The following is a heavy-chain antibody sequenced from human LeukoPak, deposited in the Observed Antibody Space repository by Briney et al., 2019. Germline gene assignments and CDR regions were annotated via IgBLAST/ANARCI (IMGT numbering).Heavy chain of an antibody. V-gene: IGHV1-18*01. Sequence: ASVKVSCKTSGYIFTNYGVSWVRQAPGQGLEWMGWINVYNGHTIYAQEFQGRVTLTTDAPTSTAHMDLRSLRSDDTAVYYCVRDSDHAPDYWGQGTLVTVSS. CDR1: GYIFTNYG. J-gene: IGHJ4*02. CDR2: INVYNGHT. CDR3: VRDSDHAPDY. D-gene: IGHD3-10*01.